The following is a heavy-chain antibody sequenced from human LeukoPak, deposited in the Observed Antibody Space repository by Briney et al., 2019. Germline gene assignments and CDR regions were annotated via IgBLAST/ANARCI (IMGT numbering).Heavy chain of an antibody. CDR3: ARHRAVGGGHSTTWYTDY. CDR1: GYSFSMYW. Sequence: HGEPLKISCQGLGYSFSMYWIGWVRHMPGKGLEWMGVIDPSDSEITYSPSFQGHVTISVDKSVNTAYLQWTTLKASDTALYYCARHRAVGGGHSTTWYTDYWGQGTLVSVSS. J-gene: IGHJ4*02. D-gene: IGHD6-13*01. CDR2: IDPSDSEI. V-gene: IGHV5-51*01.